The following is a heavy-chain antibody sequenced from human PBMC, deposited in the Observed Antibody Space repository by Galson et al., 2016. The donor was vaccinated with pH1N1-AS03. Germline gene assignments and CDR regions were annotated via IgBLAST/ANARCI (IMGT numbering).Heavy chain of an antibody. V-gene: IGHV3-7*03. CDR3: ATDRSPSYSGIYYDAFDF. D-gene: IGHD1-26*01. CDR2: INNDGTKI. J-gene: IGHJ3*01. Sequence: SLRLSCAASGFTFSSYWLTWVRQAPGKGLEWVANINNDGTKIHYVDSVEGRFTISRDNAKKALYLQMNDLRVEDTAVYFCATDRSPSYSGIYYDAFDFWGQGTMATVSS. CDR1: GFTFSSYW.